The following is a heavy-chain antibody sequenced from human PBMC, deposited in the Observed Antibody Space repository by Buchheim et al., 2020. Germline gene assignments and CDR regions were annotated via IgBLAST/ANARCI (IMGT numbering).Heavy chain of an antibody. CDR3: AKDVSSGGADCGGDCFSRGILDY. CDR1: GFTFSNYA. D-gene: IGHD2-21*01. Sequence: EVQLLESGGGLLQPGGSLRLSCAASGFTFSNYAMSWVRQAPGKGLEWVSAISGGGGTTYYADSVKGRFTISRDTSKNPLYLKMNSLRAEDTAVYYCAKDVSSGGADCGGDCFSRGILDYWGQGTL. CDR2: ISGGGGTT. V-gene: IGHV3-23*01. J-gene: IGHJ4*02.